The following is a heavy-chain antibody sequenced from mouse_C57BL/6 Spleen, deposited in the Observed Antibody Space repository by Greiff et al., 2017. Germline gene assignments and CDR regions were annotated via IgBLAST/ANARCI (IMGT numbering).Heavy chain of an antibody. J-gene: IGHJ4*01. CDR3: AIYYSELTGTRYYYAMDY. CDR1: GFSLTSYG. V-gene: IGHV2-3*01. D-gene: IGHD4-1*01. CDR2: IWGDGST. Sequence: VHLVESGPGLVAPSQSLSITCTVSGFSLTSYGVSWVRQPPGKGLEWLGVIWGDGSTNYHSALISRLSISKDNSKSQVCLKLNSLQTDDTATYYCAIYYSELTGTRYYYAMDYWGQGTSVTVSS.